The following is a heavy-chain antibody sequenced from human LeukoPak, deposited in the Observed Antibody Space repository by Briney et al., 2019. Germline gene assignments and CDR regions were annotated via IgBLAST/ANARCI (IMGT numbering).Heavy chain of an antibody. J-gene: IGHJ4*02. V-gene: IGHV4-59*01. CDR1: GDFITAYY. Sequence: SETLSLTCIVSGDFITAYYWCWIRQPPGKGLEWIGYVYYTGSIEYNPSLRSRVTISLEMSKRQFSLSLTSVTAADTAVYFCATNTGTVFDYWGQGALVTVSS. D-gene: IGHD7-27*01. CDR2: VYYTGSI. CDR3: ATNTGTVFDY.